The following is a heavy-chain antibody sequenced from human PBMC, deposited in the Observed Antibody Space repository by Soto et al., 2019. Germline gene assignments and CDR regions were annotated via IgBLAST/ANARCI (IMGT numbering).Heavy chain of an antibody. J-gene: IGHJ4*02. D-gene: IGHD3-16*01. V-gene: IGHV5-51*01. Sequence: GESLKISCKGSGYSFTSDWIGWVRQMPGKVLEWMGIIYPGDSDTRYSPSFQGQVTISADKSISTAYLQWSSLKASDTAMYYCAKGLQFWGSSMEHCFDYWGQGSLVTVSS. CDR2: IYPGDSDT. CDR3: AKGLQFWGSSMEHCFDY. CDR1: GYSFTSDW.